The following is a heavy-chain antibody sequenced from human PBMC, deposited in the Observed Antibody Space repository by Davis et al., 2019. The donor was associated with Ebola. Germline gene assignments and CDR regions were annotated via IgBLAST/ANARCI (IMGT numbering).Heavy chain of an antibody. V-gene: IGHV3-30*04. D-gene: IGHD5-18*01. CDR2: ISSDGSET. J-gene: IGHJ4*02. Sequence: GESLKISCAASGFTFSNFAMHWVRQAPGKGLEWLAVISSDGSETNYTDSVKGRFTISRDNAKNSLYLQMNTLRVEDTAIYYCVPGTWIRGQGTLVTVSS. CDR3: VPGTWI. CDR1: GFTFSNFA.